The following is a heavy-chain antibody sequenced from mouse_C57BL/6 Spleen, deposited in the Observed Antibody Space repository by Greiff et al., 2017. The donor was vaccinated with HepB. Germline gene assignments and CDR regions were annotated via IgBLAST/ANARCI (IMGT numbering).Heavy chain of an antibody. CDR2: ISYSGST. J-gene: IGHJ1*03. Sequence: EVKLQESGPGMVKPSQSLSLTCTVTGYSITSGYDWHWIRHFPGNKLEWMGYISYSGSTNYNPSLKSRISITHDTSTNHFFLKLNSVTTEDTATYYCARSDGFYWYFDVWGTGTTVTVSS. D-gene: IGHD2-3*01. CDR3: ARSDGFYWYFDV. CDR1: GYSITSGYD. V-gene: IGHV3-1*01.